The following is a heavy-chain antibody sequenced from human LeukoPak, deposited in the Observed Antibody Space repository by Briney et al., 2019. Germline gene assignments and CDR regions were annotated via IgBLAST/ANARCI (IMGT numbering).Heavy chain of an antibody. V-gene: IGHV3-53*01. D-gene: IGHD3-10*01. CDR2: IYSGGST. CDR3: ASTRFYGSGSYYNDYYYYGIDV. CDR1: GFTVSSNY. Sequence: GGSLRLSCAASGFTVSSNYMSWVRQAPGKGLEWVSVIYSGGSTYYADSVKGRFTISRDNSKNTLYLQMNSLRAEDTAVYYCASTRFYGSGSYYNDYYYYGIDVWGQGTTVTVSS. J-gene: IGHJ6*02.